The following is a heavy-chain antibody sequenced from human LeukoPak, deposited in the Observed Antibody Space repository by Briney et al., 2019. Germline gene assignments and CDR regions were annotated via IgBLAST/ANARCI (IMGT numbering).Heavy chain of an antibody. Sequence: GESLKISCKGSGYSFTSYWIGWVRQMPGKGLEWMGIIYPGDSDTRYSPSFQGQVTISADKSISTAYLHWSSLKASDTAMYYCARVHSSSWSFLTYNWFDPWGQGTLVTVSS. D-gene: IGHD6-13*01. J-gene: IGHJ5*02. CDR3: ARVHSSSWSFLTYNWFDP. V-gene: IGHV5-51*01. CDR1: GYSFTSYW. CDR2: IYPGDSDT.